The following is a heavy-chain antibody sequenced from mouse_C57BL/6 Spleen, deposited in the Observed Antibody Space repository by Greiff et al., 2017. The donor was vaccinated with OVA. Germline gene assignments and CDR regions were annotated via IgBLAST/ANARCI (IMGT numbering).Heavy chain of an antibody. V-gene: IGHV1-52*01. CDR2: IDPSGSET. CDR3: ASEGWEDGYAY. J-gene: IGHJ3*01. CDR1: GYTFTSYW. D-gene: IGHD2-2*01. Sequence: QVQLQQPGAELVRPGSSVKLSCKASGYTFTSYWMHWVKQRPIQGLEWIGNIDPSGSETHYNQKFKDKATLTVDKSSSAAYMQLSSLTAEDAAVYYCASEGWEDGYAYWGQGTLVTVSA.